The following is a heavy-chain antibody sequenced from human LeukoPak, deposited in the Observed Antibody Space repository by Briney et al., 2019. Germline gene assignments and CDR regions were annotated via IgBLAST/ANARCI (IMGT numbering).Heavy chain of an antibody. D-gene: IGHD3-22*01. V-gene: IGHV3-48*01. CDR2: ISSSNSTI. J-gene: IGHJ6*02. Sequence: PGGSLRLSCAASGFTFSSYAMSCVRQAPGKGLEWVSYISSSNSTIYYADSVKGRFTISRDNAKNSLYLQMNSLRAEDTAVYYCARDSHYYDSRNYGMDVWGQGTTVTVSS. CDR3: ARDSHYYDSRNYGMDV. CDR1: GFTFSSYA.